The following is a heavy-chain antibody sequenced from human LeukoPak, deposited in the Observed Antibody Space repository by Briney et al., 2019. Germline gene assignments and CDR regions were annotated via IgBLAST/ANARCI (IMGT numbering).Heavy chain of an antibody. CDR3: VREQDGFDI. CDR2: IWRDGSQK. J-gene: IGHJ3*02. CDR1: GIILSSNI. V-gene: IGHV3-33*01. Sequence: GGSLRLSCAASGIILSSNIMHWVRQTPGKGLEWVAVIWRDGSQKAYLESVKGRFIISRDNSKNTLYLEMSNLRAEDTAVYYCVREQDGFDIWGRGTMVIVSS.